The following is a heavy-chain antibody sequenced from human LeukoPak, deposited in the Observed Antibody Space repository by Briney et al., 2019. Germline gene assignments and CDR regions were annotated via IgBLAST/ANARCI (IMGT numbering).Heavy chain of an antibody. V-gene: IGHV1-2*06. D-gene: IGHD3-10*01. J-gene: IGHJ3*02. CDR3: SRRGVWGAFDI. CDR1: GYTFTGYY. Sequence: ASVKVSCKASGYTFTGYYMHWVRQAPGQGLEWMGRISPNSGATNYAQRFQGRVTMTRDTSISTAYMELSRLRSDDTAVYYCSRRGVWGAFDIWGQGTMVTVSS. CDR2: ISPNSGAT.